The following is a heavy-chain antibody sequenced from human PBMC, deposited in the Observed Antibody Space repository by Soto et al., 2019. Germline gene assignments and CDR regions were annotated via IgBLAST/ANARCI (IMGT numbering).Heavy chain of an antibody. V-gene: IGHV4-30-2*01. CDR2: IYHSGST. CDR1: GGSISSGGYS. J-gene: IGHJ4*02. Sequence: QLQLQESGSRLVKPSQTLSLTCAVSGGSISSGGYSWSWIRQPPGNGLELIGYIYHSGSTYYTPSLTCLVTLSVARSKNRFSLKLTSVTAADRAVYYWARGGGLGAVAVDYWGQGTLVTVSS. CDR3: ARGGGLGAVAVDY. D-gene: IGHD6-19*01.